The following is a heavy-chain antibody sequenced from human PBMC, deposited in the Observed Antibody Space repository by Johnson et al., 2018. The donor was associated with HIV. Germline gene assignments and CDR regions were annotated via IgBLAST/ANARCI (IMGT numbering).Heavy chain of an antibody. CDR2: ISSSCVPT. CDR1: GFTFSDYY. CDR3: ARSGYGSGSTHDAFDI. Sequence: QVHLVESGGGLVRPGASLRLSCAASGFTFSDYYMTWNRQAPGKGLEWLSYISSSCVPTYYEESLKGRLTISRDNAKNTLYLQMNSLRADDTALYYCARSGYGSGSTHDAFDIWGQGTMVTVSS. V-gene: IGHV3-11*04. D-gene: IGHD3-10*01. J-gene: IGHJ3*02.